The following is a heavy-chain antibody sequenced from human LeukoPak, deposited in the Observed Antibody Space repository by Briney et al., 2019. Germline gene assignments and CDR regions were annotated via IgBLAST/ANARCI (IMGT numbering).Heavy chain of an antibody. CDR1: GYTFTSYD. Sequence: ASVKVSCKASGYTFTSYDINWVRQATGQGPEWMGWMNPNSGNTGYAQKFQGRVTMTRNTSISTAYMELSSLRSEDTAVYYCARYSYYDFWSGTHGMDVWGQGTTVTVSS. V-gene: IGHV1-8*01. D-gene: IGHD3-3*01. CDR2: MNPNSGNT. J-gene: IGHJ6*02. CDR3: ARYSYYDFWSGTHGMDV.